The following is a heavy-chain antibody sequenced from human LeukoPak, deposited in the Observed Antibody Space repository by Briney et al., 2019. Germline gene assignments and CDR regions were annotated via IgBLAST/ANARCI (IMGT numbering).Heavy chain of an antibody. CDR1: GYTFTSYD. D-gene: IGHD6-19*01. Sequence: VASVKVSCKASGYTFTSYDINWVRQATGQGLEWMGWMNPNSGNTGYAQKFQGRVTITRNTSISTAYMELSSLRSEDTAVYYCASAYSSGWYYSGSEYSQHWGQGTLVTVSS. CDR3: ASAYSSGWYYSGSEYSQH. V-gene: IGHV1-8*03. CDR2: MNPNSGNT. J-gene: IGHJ1*01.